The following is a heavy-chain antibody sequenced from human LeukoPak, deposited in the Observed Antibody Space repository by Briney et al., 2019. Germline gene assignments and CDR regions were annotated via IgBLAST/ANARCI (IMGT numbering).Heavy chain of an antibody. D-gene: IGHD1-14*01. V-gene: IGHV4-61*02. CDR2: IYTSGST. J-gene: IGHJ3*02. CDR1: GGSISSGSYY. Sequence: PSETLSLTCTVSGGSISSGSYYWRWIRQPAGTGLEWIGRIYTSGSTNYNPSLKSRVTISVDTSKNQFSLKLSSVTAADTAVYYCARLRMRRTGAFDIWGQGTMVTVSS. CDR3: ARLRMRRTGAFDI.